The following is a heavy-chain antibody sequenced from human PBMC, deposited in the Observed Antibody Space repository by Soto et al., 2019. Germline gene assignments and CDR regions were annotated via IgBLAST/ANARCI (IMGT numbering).Heavy chain of an antibody. Sequence: SETLSLTCTVSGGSISSSSYYWGWIRQPPGKGLEWIGSIYYSGSTYYNPSLKSRVTISVDTSKNQFSLKLSSVTAADTAVYYCARHEGTGYSSGWYPAVFDYWGQGTLVTVSS. V-gene: IGHV4-39*01. CDR1: GGSISSSSYY. CDR2: IYYSGST. CDR3: ARHEGTGYSSGWYPAVFDY. J-gene: IGHJ4*02. D-gene: IGHD6-19*01.